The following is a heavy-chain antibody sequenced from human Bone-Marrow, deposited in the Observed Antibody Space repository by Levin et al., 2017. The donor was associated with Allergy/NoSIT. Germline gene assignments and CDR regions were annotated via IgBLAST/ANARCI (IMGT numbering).Heavy chain of an antibody. CDR1: GYTFTNYD. CDR3: ATQKWERLRAYSYYGMDV. J-gene: IGHJ6*02. CDR2: MNPNSGNT. Sequence: WASVKVSCKASGYTFTNYDINWVRQATGQGLEWMGWMNPNSGNTGYAQKFQGRVTLTRTSSISTAYMELSSLTSEDTAVYYCATQKWERLRAYSYYGMDVGGQGTTVTVSS. D-gene: IGHD1-26*01. V-gene: IGHV1-8*01.